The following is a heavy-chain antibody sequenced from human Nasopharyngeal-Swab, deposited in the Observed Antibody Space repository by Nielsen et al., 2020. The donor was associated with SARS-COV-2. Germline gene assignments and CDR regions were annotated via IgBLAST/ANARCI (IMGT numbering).Heavy chain of an antibody. Sequence: GESLKISCGGSGFIFSNFGIHWVRQAPGKGLEWVAFIWYDGTNKYYADSVKGRFTISRDNSKNTVFLQMNSLRVEDTAVYYCARGLVVAAHYYYYYGMDVWGQGTTVTVSS. J-gene: IGHJ6*02. D-gene: IGHD2-15*01. CDR3: ARGLVVAAHYYYYYGMDV. CDR2: IWYDGTNK. V-gene: IGHV3-33*01. CDR1: GFIFSNFG.